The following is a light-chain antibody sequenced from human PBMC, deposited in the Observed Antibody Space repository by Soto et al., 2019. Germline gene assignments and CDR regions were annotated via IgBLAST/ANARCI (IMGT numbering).Light chain of an antibody. J-gene: IGKJ1*01. Sequence: DIVMTPSPATPSVSPGESATLSCRASQSVSNNLAWYQKKPGQAPRLLIYGASTRSTGIPARFSGSGSGTVFTFTISSLQSEDFGFYYCQQYNNWWTFGQGTRVDIK. CDR1: QSVSNN. CDR2: GAS. CDR3: QQYNNWWT. V-gene: IGKV3-15*01.